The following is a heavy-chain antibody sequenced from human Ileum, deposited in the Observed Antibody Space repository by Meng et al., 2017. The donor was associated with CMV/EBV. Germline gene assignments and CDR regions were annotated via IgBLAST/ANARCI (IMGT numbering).Heavy chain of an antibody. J-gene: IGHJ4*02. Sequence: QVHLVQSGSELKHPGASVKVSCKTSGYTVTSNNIIWVRQAPGQGPEWMGWIDTNTGNPTYAQGFTGRFVFSLDTSVNTAYLEISSLKAEDTAVYYCAIDGLSGRYFDYWGQGTLVTVSS. D-gene: IGHD1-26*01. CDR2: IDTNTGNP. CDR1: GYTVTSNN. V-gene: IGHV7-4-1*02. CDR3: AIDGLSGRYFDY.